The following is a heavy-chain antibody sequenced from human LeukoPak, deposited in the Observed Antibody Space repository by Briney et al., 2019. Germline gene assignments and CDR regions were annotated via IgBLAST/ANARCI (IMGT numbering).Heavy chain of an antibody. D-gene: IGHD6-6*01. CDR2: IKQDGSEK. V-gene: IGHV3-7*01. J-gene: IGHJ4*02. CDR3: ARAPAAARPYYFDY. CDR1: GFTFSRHW. Sequence: GGSLRLSCAASGFTFSRHWMSWVRQAPGKGLEWVAQIKQDGSEKYNVDSVKGRFTISRDNAKNSLYLQMNSLRPEDTAVYYCARAPAAARPYYFDYWGQGTLVTVSS.